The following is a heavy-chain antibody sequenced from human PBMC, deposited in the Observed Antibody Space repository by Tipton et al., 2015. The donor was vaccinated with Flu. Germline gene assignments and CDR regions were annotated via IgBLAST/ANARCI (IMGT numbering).Heavy chain of an antibody. J-gene: IGHJ4*02. V-gene: IGHV3-74*01. D-gene: IGHD3/OR15-3a*01. CDR3: ARDKDWVPLDY. CDR2: IYRDGSEK. Sequence: GSLRLSCAASGFTFSSYYMYWVRQVPGKGLEWVSRIYRDGSEKTYADSVKGRFTTSRDNAKNTLYLEMNSLRAEDTAVYFCARDKDWVPLDYWGQGTRVTVSS. CDR1: GFTFSSYY.